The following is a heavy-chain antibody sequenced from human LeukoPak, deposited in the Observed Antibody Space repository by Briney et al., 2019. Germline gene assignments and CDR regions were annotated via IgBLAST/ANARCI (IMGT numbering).Heavy chain of an antibody. CDR2: INPNSGGT. J-gene: IGHJ3*02. D-gene: IGHD2-21*02. CDR1: GYTFTGYY. CDR3: ASERAYCGGACYPKKRDAFDI. V-gene: IGHV1-2*02. Sequence: ASLKVSCKASGYTFTGYYMHWVRQAPGQGLEWMGWINPNSGGTNYAQKFQGRVTMTSAPSISPAYMALSRLRSHDTAVYYCASERAYCGGACYPKKRDAFDIWGEGTMVTVSS.